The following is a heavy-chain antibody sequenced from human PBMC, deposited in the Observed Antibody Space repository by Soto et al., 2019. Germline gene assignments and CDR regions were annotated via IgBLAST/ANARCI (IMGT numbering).Heavy chain of an antibody. CDR3: ASSAAAPRWFHH. J-gene: IGHJ5*02. Sequence: ASVKVSCKASGGTFSSYAISWVRQAPGQGLEWMGGIIPIFGTANYAQKFQGRVTITADKSTSTAYMELSSLRSEDTAVYYCASSAAAPRWFHHWGQGTLVTGS. CDR1: GGTFSSYA. D-gene: IGHD6-25*01. V-gene: IGHV1-69*06. CDR2: IIPIFGTA.